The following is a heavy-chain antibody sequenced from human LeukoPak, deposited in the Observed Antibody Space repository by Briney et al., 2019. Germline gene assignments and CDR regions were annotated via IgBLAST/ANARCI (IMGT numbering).Heavy chain of an antibody. CDR3: ARDPGVVAFHYFDF. J-gene: IGHJ4*02. CDR2: ISGSGGST. CDR1: GFTFSSYA. Sequence: GGSLRLSCAASGFTFSSYAMSWVRQAPGKGLEWVSAISGSGGSTYYGDSVKGRFTISRDNSKNTVYLQMDSLRVEDTAVYYCARDPGVVAFHYFDFWGQGTLITVSS. V-gene: IGHV3-23*01. D-gene: IGHD3-3*01.